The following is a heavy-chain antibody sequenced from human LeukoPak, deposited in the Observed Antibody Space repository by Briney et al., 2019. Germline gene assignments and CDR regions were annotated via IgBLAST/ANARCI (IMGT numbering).Heavy chain of an antibody. D-gene: IGHD3-16*01. CDR3: AAGRDYFIY. V-gene: IGHV3-11*03. CDR1: VFTLSDYY. Sequence: GRSLRLSRSASVFTLSDYYMSWIPQAPRRGLEWVSYISSSTTYTNYADSVKGRFTISRDNAKNSLYLQMDSLRAEDTAVYYCAAGRDYFIYWGQGTLVTVSS. CDR2: ISSSTTYT. J-gene: IGHJ4*02.